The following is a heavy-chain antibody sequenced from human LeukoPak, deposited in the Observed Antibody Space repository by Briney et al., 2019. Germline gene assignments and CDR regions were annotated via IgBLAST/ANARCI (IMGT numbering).Heavy chain of an antibody. V-gene: IGHV4-61*02. CDR2: IYSSGRT. D-gene: IGHD6-19*01. Sequence: SETLSLTCNVSGGSISSSTYYWSWIRQPAGKGLEWIGRIYSSGRTNYNPSLKSRVTISVDTPKNQFSLNLSSVTAADTAVYYCARDIHTSDWTKFDYWGQGTSVTVSS. CDR1: GGSISSSTYY. CDR3: ARDIHTSDWTKFDY. J-gene: IGHJ4*02.